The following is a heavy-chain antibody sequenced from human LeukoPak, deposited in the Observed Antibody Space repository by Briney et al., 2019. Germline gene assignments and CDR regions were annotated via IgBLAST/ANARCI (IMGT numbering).Heavy chain of an antibody. J-gene: IGHJ6*03. V-gene: IGHV3-53*05. D-gene: IGHD3-10*01. CDR2: IYSGGST. Sequence: GGSLRLSCAASGFTVSSNDMSWVRQAPGKGLECISVIYSGGSTDYADSVKGRLTISRDNSKNTLYLQMNSLRAEDTAVYYCAKEGWSHLWFGEFPYYYYYYMDVWGKGTTVTISS. CDR1: GFTVSSND. CDR3: AKEGWSHLWFGEFPYYYYYYMDV.